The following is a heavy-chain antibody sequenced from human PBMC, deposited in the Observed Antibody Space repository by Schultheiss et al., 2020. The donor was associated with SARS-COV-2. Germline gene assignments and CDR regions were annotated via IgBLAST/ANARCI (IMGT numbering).Heavy chain of an antibody. J-gene: IGHJ6*02. Sequence: SVKVSCKASGYTFTGYYMHWVRQAPGQGLEWMGGIIPIFGTANYAQKFQGRVTMTTDTSTSTAYMELRSLRSEDTAVYYCARALYDSSGYYYYYYGMDVWGQGTTVTVSS. CDR2: IIPIFGTA. D-gene: IGHD3-22*01. CDR3: ARALYDSSGYYYYYYGMDV. CDR1: GYTFTGYY. V-gene: IGHV1-69*05.